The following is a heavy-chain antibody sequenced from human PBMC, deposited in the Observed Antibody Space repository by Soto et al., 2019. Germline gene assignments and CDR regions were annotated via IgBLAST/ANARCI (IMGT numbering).Heavy chain of an antibody. CDR1: EFTFSNYA. CDR3: AKRSVSGWLQLEYFDY. J-gene: IGHJ4*02. CDR2: ISYGGGTT. D-gene: IGHD5-12*01. Sequence: PGGSLRLSCAASEFTFSNYAMSWVRQAPGKGLEWVSAISYGGGTTYYADSVKGRFTISRDNSKNTLYLQMNSLRAEDTAVYYCAKRSVSGWLQLEYFDYWGQGTLVTVSS. V-gene: IGHV3-23*01.